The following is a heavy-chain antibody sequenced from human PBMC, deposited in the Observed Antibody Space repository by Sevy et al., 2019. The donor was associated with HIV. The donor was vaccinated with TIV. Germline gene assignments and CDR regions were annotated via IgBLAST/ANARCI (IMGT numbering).Heavy chain of an antibody. CDR2: ISTGSSYT. J-gene: IGHJ4*02. CDR3: ARARYTSGWGYFDY. V-gene: IGHV3-11*06. Sequence: GGSLRLSCAASGFTFSDYYMSWIRQAPGKGLEWVSYISTGSSYTNYADSVKGRFTISRDNAKSSLYLHMNSLRAEDTAVYYCARARYTSGWGYFDYWGQGTLVTVSS. CDR1: GFTFSDYY. D-gene: IGHD6-19*01.